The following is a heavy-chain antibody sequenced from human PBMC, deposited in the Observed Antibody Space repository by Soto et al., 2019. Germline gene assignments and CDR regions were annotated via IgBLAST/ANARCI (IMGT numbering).Heavy chain of an antibody. D-gene: IGHD6-13*01. V-gene: IGHV1-18*01. CDR1: GYTFTSYG. CDR2: ISAYNGNT. CDR3: ANPFTQKAVAAVLSSYIYYGLDV. Sequence: ASLRVSCKASGYTFTSYGISWVRQAPGQGLEWMGWISAYNGNTNYAQKLQGRVTMTRDTSTSTAYMELRSLRSDDPAGYDVANPFTQKAVAAVLSSYIYYGLDVWGQGITGTVSS. J-gene: IGHJ6*02.